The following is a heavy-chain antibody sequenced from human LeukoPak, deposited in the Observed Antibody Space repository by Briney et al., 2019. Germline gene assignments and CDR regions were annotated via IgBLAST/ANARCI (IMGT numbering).Heavy chain of an antibody. J-gene: IGHJ4*02. CDR1: GGSFSGYY. V-gene: IGHV4-34*01. D-gene: IGHD3-22*01. Sequence: PSETLSLTCAVYGGSFSGYYWSWIRQPPGKGLEWIGEINHSGSTSYNPSLKSRATISVDTSKNQFSLKLSSVTAADRALYYCARQTTSGYLDYWGQGTLVTVS. CDR2: INHSGST. CDR3: ARQTTSGYLDY.